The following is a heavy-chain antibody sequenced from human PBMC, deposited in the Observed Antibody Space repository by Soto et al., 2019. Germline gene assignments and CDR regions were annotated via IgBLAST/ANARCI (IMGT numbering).Heavy chain of an antibody. CDR2: IYHSGST. V-gene: IGHV4-59*01. D-gene: IGHD3-22*01. J-gene: IGHJ4*02. CDR3: ARYGHYYENFDY. Sequence: PSETLSLTCTVSGGSISSYYWSWIRQPPGKGLEWIGYIYHSGSTNYNPSLKSRVTISVDTSKNQFSLKLSSVTAADTAVYYCARYGHYYENFDYWGQGTLVTVSS. CDR1: GGSISSYY.